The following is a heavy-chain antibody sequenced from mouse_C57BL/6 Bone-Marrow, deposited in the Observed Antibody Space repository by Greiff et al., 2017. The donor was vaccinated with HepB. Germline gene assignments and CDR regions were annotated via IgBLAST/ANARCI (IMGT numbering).Heavy chain of an antibody. V-gene: IGHV5-15*04. CDR2: ISNLAYSI. Sequence: DVQLVESGGGLVQPGGSLKLSCAASGFTFSDYGMAWVRQAPRKGPAWVAFISNLAYSIYYADTVTGRFTISRENAKNTLYLDMSSLRSEDTAMYYCARRGAMDYWGQGTSVTVSS. CDR1: GFTFSDYG. CDR3: ARRGAMDY. J-gene: IGHJ4*01.